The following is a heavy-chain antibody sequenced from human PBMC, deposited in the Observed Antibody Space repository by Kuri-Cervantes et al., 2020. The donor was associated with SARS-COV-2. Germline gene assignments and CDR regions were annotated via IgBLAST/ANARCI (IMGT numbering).Heavy chain of an antibody. D-gene: IGHD3-22*01. J-gene: IGHJ4*02. CDR1: GYTFSSYG. Sequence: ASVKVSCKASGYTFSSYGISCVRQAPGQGLEWMGWVSAYGGTPTYAQKFQGRVTFSTDTFTTTSYMELRSLRSDDTAVYYCARGVPYYFDGTVSLRYYLDYWGQGTLVTVSS. CDR3: ARGVPYYFDGTVSLRYYLDY. V-gene: IGHV1-18*01. CDR2: VSAYGGTP.